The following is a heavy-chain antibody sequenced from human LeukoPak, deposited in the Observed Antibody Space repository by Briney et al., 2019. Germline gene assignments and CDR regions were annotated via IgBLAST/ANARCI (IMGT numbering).Heavy chain of an antibody. CDR1: GYSFTSYW. J-gene: IGHJ2*01. V-gene: IGHV5-51*01. CDR2: IYPCDSDT. Sequence: GEPLKISRKGSGYSFTSYWIGWGRQMPGKSVEWMGIIYPCDSDTKFSPSFQGQGTLSDDNSLSPAHLRWGRLEASGSGLFFWWRTPWSSWYNWEDWYFDLWGRGTLVTVSS. CDR3: WRTPWSSWYNWEDWYFDL. D-gene: IGHD6-13*01.